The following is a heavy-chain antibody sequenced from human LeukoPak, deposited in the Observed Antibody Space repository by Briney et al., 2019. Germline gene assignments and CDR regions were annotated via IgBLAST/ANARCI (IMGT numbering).Heavy chain of an antibody. Sequence: GGSLRLSCAASGFTFSSYWMHWVRQAPGKGLMWVSRIKTDGSSTGYADSVKGRFTISRDNAKNTLYLQMNSLRVEDTAVYYCAGEGIAAAASNWGQGTLVTVSS. CDR1: GFTFSSYW. CDR2: IKTDGSST. D-gene: IGHD6-13*01. CDR3: AGEGIAAAASN. J-gene: IGHJ4*02. V-gene: IGHV3-74*01.